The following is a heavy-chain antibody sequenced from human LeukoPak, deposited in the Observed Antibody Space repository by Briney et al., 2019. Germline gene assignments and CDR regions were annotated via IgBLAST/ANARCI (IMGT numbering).Heavy chain of an antibody. CDR3: VFLPHRLGYMDV. Sequence: SVKVSCKASGGTFSSYAISWVRQAPGQGLEWMGGIIPIFGTANYAQKFQGRVTITTDESTSTAYMELSSLRSEDTAVYYCVFLPHRLGYMDVWGKGTTVTVSS. J-gene: IGHJ6*03. D-gene: IGHD6-19*01. V-gene: IGHV1-69*05. CDR2: IIPIFGTA. CDR1: GGTFSSYA.